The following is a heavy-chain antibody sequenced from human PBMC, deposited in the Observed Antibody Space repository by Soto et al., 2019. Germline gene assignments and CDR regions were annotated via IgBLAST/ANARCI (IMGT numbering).Heavy chain of an antibody. CDR2: IYHSGST. Sequence: KGSETLSVTXAVSGGSISSGGYSWSWIRQPPGKGLEWIGYIYHSGSTYYNPSLKSRVTISVDRSRNQFSLKLSSVTAADTAVYYCARNVLRYFDWFPVAGAFDIWGQGTMVTVSS. D-gene: IGHD3-9*01. J-gene: IGHJ3*02. V-gene: IGHV4-30-2*01. CDR1: GGSISSGGYS. CDR3: ARNVLRYFDWFPVAGAFDI.